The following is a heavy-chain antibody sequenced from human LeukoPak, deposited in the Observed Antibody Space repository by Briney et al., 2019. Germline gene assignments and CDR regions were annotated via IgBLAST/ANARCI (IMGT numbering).Heavy chain of an antibody. J-gene: IGHJ4*02. CDR3: AKDNYGGNSAIFDY. Sequence: PGGSLRLSCAASGFTFSSYGMHWVRQAPGKGLEGVAFIRYDGSNKYYADSVKGRFTISRENSKNTLYLQMNSLRAEDTAVYYCAKDNYGGNSAIFDYWGQGTLVTVSS. CDR1: GFTFSSYG. V-gene: IGHV3-30*02. D-gene: IGHD4-23*01. CDR2: IRYDGSNK.